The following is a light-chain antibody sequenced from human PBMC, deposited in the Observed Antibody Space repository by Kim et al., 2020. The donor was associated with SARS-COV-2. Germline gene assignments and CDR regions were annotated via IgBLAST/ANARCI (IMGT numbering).Light chain of an antibody. CDR3: QAWDSSTDWV. V-gene: IGLV3-1*01. CDR1: KLGDKY. CDR2: QDS. J-gene: IGLJ3*02. Sequence: YELTQPPSVSVSPGQTASITCSGDKLGDKYAYWYQQKPGQSPVLVIYQDSKRPSGIPERFSGSNSGNTATLTISGTQAMDEADYYCQAWDSSTDWVFGGGTQLTVL.